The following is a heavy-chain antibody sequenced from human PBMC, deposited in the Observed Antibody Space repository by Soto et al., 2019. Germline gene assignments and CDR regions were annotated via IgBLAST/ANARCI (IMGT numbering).Heavy chain of an antibody. CDR2: IIPIFGTA. V-gene: IGHV1-69*01. CDR3: AGGGGGNYYDILTGYYQNYYYGMDV. D-gene: IGHD3-9*01. J-gene: IGHJ6*02. CDR1: GGTFSRYA. Sequence: QVQLVQSGAEVKKPGSSVKVSCKASGGTFSRYAISWVRQAPGQGLEWMGGIIPIFGTANYVQKFQGRVTVNAEESTSTAYREWSSRIAGETAVYYCAGGGGGNYYDILTGYYQNYYYGMDVWGQGTTVTVSS.